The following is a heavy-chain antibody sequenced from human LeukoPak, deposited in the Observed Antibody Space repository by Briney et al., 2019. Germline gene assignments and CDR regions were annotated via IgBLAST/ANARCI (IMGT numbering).Heavy chain of an antibody. V-gene: IGHV1-69*13. D-gene: IGHD1-26*01. CDR3: ASLREGAPVPLFPH. CDR2: IIPIFGTA. CDR1: GGTFSSYA. Sequence: VASVKVSCKASGGTFSSYAISWVRQAPGQGLEWMGGIIPIFGTASYAQKFQGRVTITANESTSTAYMELSSLRSEDTAVYYCASLREGAPVPLFPHWGQGTLVTVSS. J-gene: IGHJ4*02.